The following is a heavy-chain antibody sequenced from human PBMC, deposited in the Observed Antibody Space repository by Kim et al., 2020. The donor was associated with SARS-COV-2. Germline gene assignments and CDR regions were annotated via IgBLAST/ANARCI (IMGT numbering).Heavy chain of an antibody. D-gene: IGHD5-12*01. Sequence: GGSLRLSCEASGFTFSTYWMHWVRQVPGRGLLWVSRINRDGRYSSYADSVKGRCTITRDNDKNTVDLQMNSLGVEDTAVYYCARGVTVATITPRSSWGQGTLVSVSS. CDR1: GFTFSTYW. V-gene: IGHV3-74*01. CDR2: INRDGRYS. CDR3: ARGVTVATITPRSS. J-gene: IGHJ5*02.